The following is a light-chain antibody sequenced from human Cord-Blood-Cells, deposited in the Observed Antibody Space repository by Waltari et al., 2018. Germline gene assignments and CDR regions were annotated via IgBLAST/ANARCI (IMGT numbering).Light chain of an antibody. V-gene: IGKV1-39*01. J-gene: IGKJ1*01. CDR2: AAS. CDR3: QQSYSTPPT. Sequence: DIQMTQSPSSLSASVGDRVTITCRASQSISSYLNWYQQEPGKAPKLLFSAASSLQSGVPSRFSGSGSGTDFTLTISSLQPEDCATYYCQQSYSTPPTFGQGTKVEIK. CDR1: QSISSY.